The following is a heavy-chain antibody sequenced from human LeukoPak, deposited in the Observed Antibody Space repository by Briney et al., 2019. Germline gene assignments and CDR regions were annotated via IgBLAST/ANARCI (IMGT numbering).Heavy chain of an antibody. J-gene: IGHJ4*02. D-gene: IGHD4-17*01. V-gene: IGHV5-51*01. CDR3: ARQRDYGDDIYSRFFDS. CDR2: VYPGDSDI. Sequence: GESLKISCQASGYSFTTYWIAWVRRLPGKGLERMGRVYPGDSDITYSPSFQGQVTISADRSINTAYLQWSSLKASDSAMYYCARQRDYGDDIYSRFFDSWGQGSLVTVSS. CDR1: GYSFTTYW.